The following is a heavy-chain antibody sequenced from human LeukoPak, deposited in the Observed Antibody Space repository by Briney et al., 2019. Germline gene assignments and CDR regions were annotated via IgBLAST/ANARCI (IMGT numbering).Heavy chain of an antibody. CDR3: ARDRCCSSTSCYIPFDAFDI. Sequence: GGSLRLSCAASGFTFSTYWMSWVRQAPGKGLEWVANIKQDGSEESYVDSVKGRFTISRDNAKNSLYLQMNSLRAEDTAVYYCARDRCCSSTSCYIPFDAFDIWGQGTMVTVSS. D-gene: IGHD2-2*02. V-gene: IGHV3-7*01. CDR1: GFTFSTYW. J-gene: IGHJ3*02. CDR2: IKQDGSEE.